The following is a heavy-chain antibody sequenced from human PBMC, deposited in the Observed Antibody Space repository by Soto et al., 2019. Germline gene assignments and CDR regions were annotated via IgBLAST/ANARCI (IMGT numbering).Heavy chain of an antibody. Sequence: GGSLRLSCAASGFTFSSYGMHWVRQAPGKGLEWVAVISYDGSNKYYADSVKGRFTISRDNSKNTLYLQMNSLRAEDTAVYYCAKEYIAAAINYYGMDVWGQGTTVTVSS. J-gene: IGHJ6*02. CDR2: ISYDGSNK. CDR3: AKEYIAAAINYYGMDV. CDR1: GFTFSSYG. V-gene: IGHV3-30*18. D-gene: IGHD6-13*01.